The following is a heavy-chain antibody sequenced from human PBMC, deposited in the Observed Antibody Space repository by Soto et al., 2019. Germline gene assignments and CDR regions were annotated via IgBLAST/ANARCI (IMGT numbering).Heavy chain of an antibody. D-gene: IGHD1-26*01. CDR3: AREDGIVGATSAFDY. J-gene: IGHJ4*02. CDR2: INGRGNYI. CDR1: GFTFSTYN. V-gene: IGHV3-21*01. Sequence: GGSLRLSCAASGFTFSTYNMNWFRQAPGKGLEWVSSINGRGNYIYYADSVKGRFTISRDNAKKSLFLQMDSLRAEDTAVYYCAREDGIVGATSAFDYWGQGTLVTVSS.